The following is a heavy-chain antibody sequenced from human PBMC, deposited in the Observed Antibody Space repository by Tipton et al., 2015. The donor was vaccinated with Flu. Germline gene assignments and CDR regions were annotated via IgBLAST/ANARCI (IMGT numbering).Heavy chain of an antibody. CDR3: ARGVGCSGGSCSPYNWFDP. Sequence: QVQLVQSGAEVKKPGSSAKVSCKASGGTFSSYAISWVRQAPGQGLEWMGRIIPILGIANYAQKFQGRVTITADKSTSTAYMELSSLRSEDTAVYYCARGVGCSGGSCSPYNWFDPWGQGTLVTVSS. D-gene: IGHD2-15*01. J-gene: IGHJ5*02. CDR2: IIPILGIA. CDR1: GGTFSSYA. V-gene: IGHV1-69*04.